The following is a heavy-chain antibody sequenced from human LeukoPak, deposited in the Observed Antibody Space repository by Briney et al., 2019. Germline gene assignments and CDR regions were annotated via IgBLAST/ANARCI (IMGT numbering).Heavy chain of an antibody. J-gene: IGHJ5*02. Sequence: TSETLSLTCAVYGGSFSGYYWSWIRQPPGKGLEWIGEINHSGSTNYNPSLKSRVTISVDTSKNQFSLKLSSVTAADTAVYYCAKSPAGPWGQGTLVTVSS. CDR1: GGSFSGYY. CDR2: INHSGST. V-gene: IGHV4-34*01. CDR3: AKSPAGP.